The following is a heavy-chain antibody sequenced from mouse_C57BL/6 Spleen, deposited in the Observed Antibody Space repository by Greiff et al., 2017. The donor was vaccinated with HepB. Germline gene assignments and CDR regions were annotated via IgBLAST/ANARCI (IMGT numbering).Heavy chain of an antibody. J-gene: IGHJ4*01. Sequence: VKLQESGPGLVQPSQSLSITCTVSGFSLTSYGVHWVRQSPGKGLEWLGVIWRGGSTDYNAAFMSRLSITKDNSKSQVFFKMNSLQADDTAIYYCAKNYDYEYAMDYWGQGTSVTVSS. CDR1: GFSLTSYG. V-gene: IGHV2-5*01. CDR2: IWRGGST. CDR3: AKNYDYEYAMDY. D-gene: IGHD2-4*01.